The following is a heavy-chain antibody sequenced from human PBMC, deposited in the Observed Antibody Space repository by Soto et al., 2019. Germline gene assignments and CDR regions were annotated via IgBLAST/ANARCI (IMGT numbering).Heavy chain of an antibody. J-gene: IGHJ4*02. CDR3: ARVRYSSSSLFDH. CDR1: GYIFTSYY. Sequence: QVQLVQSGAEVKKPGASVKVSCKASGYIFTSYYLHWVRQAPGQGLEWMGTINPSGGSTSYAQQFQVRVTMTRDTSMSTVYMELSSLRSEDTAVYYCARVRYSSSSLFDHWGQGTLVTVSS. D-gene: IGHD6-6*01. CDR2: INPSGGST. V-gene: IGHV1-46*01.